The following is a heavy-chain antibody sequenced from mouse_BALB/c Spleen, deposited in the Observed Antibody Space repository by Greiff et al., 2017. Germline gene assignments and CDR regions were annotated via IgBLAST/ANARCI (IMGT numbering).Heavy chain of an antibody. CDR1: GYTFSSYW. Sequence: QVQLQQSGAELMKPGASVKISCKATGYTFSSYWIEWVKQRPGHGLEWIGEILPGSGSTNYNEKFKGKATFTADTSSNTAYMQLSRLTSEDSAVYYCARSGDGYHWYFDVWGAGTTVTVSS. CDR3: ARSGDGYHWYFDV. V-gene: IGHV1-9*01. D-gene: IGHD2-3*01. CDR2: ILPGSGST. J-gene: IGHJ1*01.